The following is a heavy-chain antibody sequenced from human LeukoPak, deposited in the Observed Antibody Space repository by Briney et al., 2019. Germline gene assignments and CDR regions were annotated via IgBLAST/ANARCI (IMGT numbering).Heavy chain of an antibody. CDR1: GFSFSSYG. CDR3: AKDNCSSTSCYVGYFQH. D-gene: IGHD2-2*01. J-gene: IGHJ1*01. CDR2: IRYDGTNK. Sequence: GGSLRLSCAASGFSFSSYGMHWVRQAPGKGLEWVAFIRYDGTNKYHADSVKGRFTISRDNSKNTLYLQMNSLRAEDTAVYYCAKDNCSSTSCYVGYFQHWGQGTLVTVSS. V-gene: IGHV3-30*02.